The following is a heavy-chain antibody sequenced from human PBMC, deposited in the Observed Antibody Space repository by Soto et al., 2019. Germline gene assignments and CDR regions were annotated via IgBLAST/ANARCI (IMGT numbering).Heavy chain of an antibody. CDR1: GHTFTSYY. CDR2: INPNSGRT. J-gene: IGHJ6*02. V-gene: IGHV1-2*02. Sequence: AAAVKVSCKASGHTFTSYYLHWVRQAPGQGLEWMGWINPNSGRTIIAQKFQGRVTMTRDTSISTADMELSGLTSDDTAVYYCAKSASETTCYNCYYYGLDVWGQGTTVTVSS. CDR3: AKSASETTCYNCYYYGLDV. D-gene: IGHD3-9*01.